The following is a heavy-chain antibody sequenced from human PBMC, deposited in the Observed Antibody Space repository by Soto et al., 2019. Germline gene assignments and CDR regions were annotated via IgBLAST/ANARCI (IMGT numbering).Heavy chain of an antibody. V-gene: IGHV1-24*01. CDR1: GYPLAELS. J-gene: IGHJ4*02. CDR3: ASQPQV. Sequence: QVHLVQSGAEVSEPGAAVKVSCKVSGYPLAELSMHWVRQAPGKGLEWMGSSDPKDGQTLYAQTLQGRFTMTEATSTDTGYMELRSLRSEDTAVYFCASQPQVWGLGTRVTVSS. CDR2: SDPKDGQT.